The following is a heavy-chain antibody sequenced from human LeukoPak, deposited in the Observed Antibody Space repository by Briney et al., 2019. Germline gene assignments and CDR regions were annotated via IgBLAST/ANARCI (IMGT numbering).Heavy chain of an antibody. V-gene: IGHV1-8*03. J-gene: IGHJ4*02. CDR2: MNPNSGNT. Sequence: ASVKVSCKASGYTFTSYDINWVRQATGQGLEWMGWMNPNSGNTGYAQKFQGRVTITADESTSTAYMELSSLRSEDTAVYYCAREGIEMATIGHFDYWGQGTLVTVSS. D-gene: IGHD5-24*01. CDR3: AREGIEMATIGHFDY. CDR1: GYTFTSYD.